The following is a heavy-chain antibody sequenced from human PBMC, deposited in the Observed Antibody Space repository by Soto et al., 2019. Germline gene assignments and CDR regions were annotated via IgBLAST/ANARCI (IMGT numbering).Heavy chain of an antibody. CDR3: ARPTRFPGD. V-gene: IGHV3-11*05. D-gene: IGHD3-16*01. CDR1: GFSFKDYY. CDR2: ISGSGSDP. J-gene: IGHJ4*02. Sequence: QVQLVESGGNLVQPGGSLRLSCVASGFSFKDYYMTWFRQAPGKGLEFVSYISGSGSDPTYADSVKGRFTISRDNAKNSLYLQMNNLRAEDTAVYSCARPTRFPGDWGQGTLVTVSS.